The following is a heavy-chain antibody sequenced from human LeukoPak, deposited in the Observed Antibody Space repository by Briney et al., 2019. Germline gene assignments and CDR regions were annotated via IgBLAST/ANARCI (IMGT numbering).Heavy chain of an antibody. CDR1: GGSISSSNW. J-gene: IGHJ4*02. CDR2: IFHSGSA. D-gene: IGHD3-22*01. CDR3: ARVLSGSNFDY. Sequence: KPSGTLSLTCAVSGGSISSSNWWSWVRQPPGKGLEWIGDIFHSGSANYNPSLNSRLTISVDKSKNQFSLRLSSVTAADTAVYYCARVLSGSNFDYWGQGTLVTVSS. V-gene: IGHV4-4*02.